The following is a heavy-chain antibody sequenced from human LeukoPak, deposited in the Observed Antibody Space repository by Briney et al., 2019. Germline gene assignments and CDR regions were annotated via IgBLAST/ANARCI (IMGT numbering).Heavy chain of an antibody. CDR1: GYTFTGYY. CDR2: INPNSGGT. D-gene: IGHD6-19*01. CDR3: ARAVYYSSGWYRGNDAFDI. J-gene: IGHJ3*02. V-gene: IGHV1-2*02. Sequence: ASVKVSCKASGYTFTGYYMHWVRQAPGQGLEWMGWINPNSGGTNYAQKFQGRVTMTRDTSISTAYMELSRLRSDDTAVYYCARAVYYSSGWYRGNDAFDIWGQGTMVTVSS.